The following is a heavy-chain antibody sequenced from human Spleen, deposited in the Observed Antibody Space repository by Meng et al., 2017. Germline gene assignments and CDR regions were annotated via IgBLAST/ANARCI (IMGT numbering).Heavy chain of an antibody. D-gene: IGHD6-13*01. CDR3: ARDEWDSSSWYPVFDY. CDR1: GYTFTSYY. V-gene: IGHV1-46*01. CDR2: INPSGGST. J-gene: IGHJ4*02. Sequence: QVQLVQSGAEVKKPGASVKVSCKASGYTFTSYYMHWVRQAPGQGLEWMGIINPSGGSTSYAQKFQGRVTMTRDTSTSTVYMELSSLRSEDTAVYYCARDEWDSSSWYPVFDYWGQGTLVTVSS.